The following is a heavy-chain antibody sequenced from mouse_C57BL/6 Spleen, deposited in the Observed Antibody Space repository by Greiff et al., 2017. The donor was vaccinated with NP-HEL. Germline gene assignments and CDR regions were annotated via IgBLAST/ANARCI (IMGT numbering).Heavy chain of an antibody. CDR1: GYTFTSYT. CDR3: ARDDGPDY. Sequence: VQLQQSGAELARPGASVKMSCKASGYTFTSYTMHWVKQRPGQGLEWIGYINPSSGYTKYNQKFKDKATLTADKSSSKAYMQLSSLTSEDSAVYYCARDDGPDYWGQGTTLTVSS. J-gene: IGHJ2*01. V-gene: IGHV1-4*01. CDR2: INPSSGYT. D-gene: IGHD2-3*01.